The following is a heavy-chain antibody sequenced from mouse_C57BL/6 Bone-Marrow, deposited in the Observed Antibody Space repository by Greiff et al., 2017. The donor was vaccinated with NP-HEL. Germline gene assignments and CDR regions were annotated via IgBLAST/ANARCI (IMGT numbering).Heavy chain of an antibody. J-gene: IGHJ2*01. CDR3: ARHDDYFDY. CDR2: ISNGGGST. Sequence: DVMLVESGGGLVQPGGSLKLSCAASGFTFSDYYMYWVRQTPEKRLEWVAYISNGGGSTYYPDTVKGRFTISRDNAKNTLYLQMSRLKSEDTAMYYCARHDDYFDYWGQGTTLTVSS. V-gene: IGHV5-12*01. CDR1: GFTFSDYY.